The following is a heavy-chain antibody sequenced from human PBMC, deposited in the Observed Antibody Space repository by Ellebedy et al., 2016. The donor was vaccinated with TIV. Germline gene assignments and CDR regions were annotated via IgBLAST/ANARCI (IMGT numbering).Heavy chain of an antibody. CDR2: IIPILGIA. J-gene: IGHJ4*02. Sequence: AASVKVSCKASGGTFSSYAISWVRQAPGQGLEWMGRIIPILGIANYAQKFQGRVTITADKSTSTAYMELSSLRSEDTAVYYCARESSGSYFDYWGQGILVTVSS. CDR3: ARESSGSYFDY. D-gene: IGHD1-26*01. CDR1: GGTFSSYA. V-gene: IGHV1-69*04.